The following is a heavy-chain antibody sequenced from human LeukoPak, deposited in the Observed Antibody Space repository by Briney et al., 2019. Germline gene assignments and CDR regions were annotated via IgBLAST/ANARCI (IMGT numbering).Heavy chain of an antibody. J-gene: IGHJ4*02. CDR3: ARGADSSGLFDY. D-gene: IGHD3-22*01. CDR2: IYYSGST. V-gene: IGHV4-59*01. Sequence: PSETLSLTCTVSGGSISSYYWNWIRQPPGKGLEWIGYIYYSGSTNYNPSLKSRVTISVDTSKNQFSLKLSSVTAADTAVYYCARGADSSGLFDYWGQGTLVTVSS. CDR1: GGSISSYY.